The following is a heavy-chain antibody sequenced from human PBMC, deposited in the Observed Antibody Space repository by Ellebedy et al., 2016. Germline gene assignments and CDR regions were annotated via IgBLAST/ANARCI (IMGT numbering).Heavy chain of an antibody. CDR1: GYTFTSYD. V-gene: IGHV1-8*01. CDR2: MNPNSGNT. D-gene: IGHD2-2*02. CDR3: ARVCSSTSCYKGAKDY. J-gene: IGHJ4*02. Sequence: ASVKVSXXASGYTFTSYDINWVRQATGQGLEWMGWMNPNSGNTGYAQKFQGRVTMTRDTSISTAYMELSRLRSDDTAVYYCARVCSSTSCYKGAKDYWGQGTLVTVSS.